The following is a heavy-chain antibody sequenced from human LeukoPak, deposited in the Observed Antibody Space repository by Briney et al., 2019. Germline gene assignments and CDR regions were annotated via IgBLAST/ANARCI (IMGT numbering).Heavy chain of an antibody. CDR2: IIPIFVTA. V-gene: IGHV1-69*05. CDR3: ARGGYDYVWGSYPHDY. CDR1: GGTFSSYA. J-gene: IGHJ4*02. Sequence: ASVKVSCKASGGTFSSYAISWVRQAPGQGLEWMGGIIPIFVTANYAQKCHGRVTITTDASKSTAYMALSSLRSEDTAVYYCARGGYDYVWGSYPHDYWGQGTLVTVSS. D-gene: IGHD3-16*02.